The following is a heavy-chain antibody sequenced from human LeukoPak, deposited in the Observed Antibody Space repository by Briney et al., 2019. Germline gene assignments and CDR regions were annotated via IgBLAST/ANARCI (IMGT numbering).Heavy chain of an antibody. Sequence: GGSLRLSCAASGFSFSTYAMSWVRQAPGKGLEWVGFIRSKAYGGTTEYAASVKGRFTISRDDSKSIAYLQMNSLKTEDTAVYYCTRGGPTMVRGVQLPYYWGQGTLVTVSS. J-gene: IGHJ4*02. CDR2: IRSKAYGGTT. V-gene: IGHV3-49*04. CDR1: GFSFSTYA. D-gene: IGHD3-10*01. CDR3: TRGGPTMVRGVQLPYY.